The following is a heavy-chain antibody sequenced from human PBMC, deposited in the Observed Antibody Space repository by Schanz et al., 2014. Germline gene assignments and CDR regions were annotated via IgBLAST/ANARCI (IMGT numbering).Heavy chain of an antibody. CDR3: ARESVSRTRLFDP. J-gene: IGHJ5*02. V-gene: IGHV1-2*06. D-gene: IGHD3-3*01. CDR1: AYSFTDYY. Sequence: QVQLVQSGAEVKKPGASVKVSCKASAYSFTDYYLHWVRQAPGQGLEWMGRIYPNSGGTNLAQKFQGRVTMTGDTSISTAYMELSTLTSDDTAVYYCARESVSRTRLFDPWGQGTLVTVSS. CDR2: IYPNSGGT.